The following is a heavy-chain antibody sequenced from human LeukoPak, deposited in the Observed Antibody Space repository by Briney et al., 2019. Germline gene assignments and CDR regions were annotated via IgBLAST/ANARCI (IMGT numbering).Heavy chain of an antibody. Sequence: SETLSLTCNVSGVSVSDGRYYWTWIRQHPGQGLEWIGYKYYSGSAKYNPSLKSRLTISIDTSKNQFSLQLTSVTAADTATYYCATPYCSSISCLDVFNMWGQGTRVTVSS. D-gene: IGHD2-2*01. CDR2: KYYSGSA. V-gene: IGHV4-31*03. CDR3: ATPYCSSISCLDVFNM. CDR1: GVSVSDGRYY. J-gene: IGHJ3*02.